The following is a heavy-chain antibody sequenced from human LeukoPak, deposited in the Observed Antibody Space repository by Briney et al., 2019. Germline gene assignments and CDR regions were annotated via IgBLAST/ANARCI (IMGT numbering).Heavy chain of an antibody. CDR2: INPSGGST. V-gene: IGHV1-46*01. D-gene: IGHD2-21*02. CDR1: GYTFISYY. CDR3: ARDREHIVVVTTHGMDV. Sequence: ASVKDSCKASGYTFISYYMHWVRQAPGQGLEWMGIINPSGGSTSYAQKFQGRVTMTRDTSTSTVYMELSSLRSEDTAVYYCARDREHIVVVTTHGMDVWAQGTLVTVSS. J-gene: IGHJ6*02.